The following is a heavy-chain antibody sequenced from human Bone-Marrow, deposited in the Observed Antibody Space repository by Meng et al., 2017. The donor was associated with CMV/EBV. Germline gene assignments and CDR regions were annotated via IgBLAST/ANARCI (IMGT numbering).Heavy chain of an antibody. Sequence: EVELVESGGGLVQPGGSLRLSCAASRFTFSTYWMHWVRQAPGKGLVWVSRINSDVSSTNYADSVKGRFTISRDNAKNTLYLQMNSLRAEDTAVYYCARDARDSSGDYFDYWGQGTLVTVSS. D-gene: IGHD6-19*01. CDR2: INSDVSST. CDR1: RFTFSTYW. V-gene: IGHV3-74*01. J-gene: IGHJ4*02. CDR3: ARDARDSSGDYFDY.